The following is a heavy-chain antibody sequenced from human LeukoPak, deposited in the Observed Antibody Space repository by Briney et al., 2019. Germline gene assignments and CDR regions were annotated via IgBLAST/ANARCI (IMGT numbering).Heavy chain of an antibody. CDR3: ARGGATTLLAAAGTEFDY. Sequence: SETLSLTCAVSGGSFSGYYWSWIRQPPGKGLEWIGEINHSGSTNYNPSLKSRVTISVDTSKNQFSLKLSSVTAADTAVYYCARGGATTLLAAAGTEFDYWGQGTLVTVSS. V-gene: IGHV4-34*01. J-gene: IGHJ4*02. CDR2: INHSGST. CDR1: GGSFSGYY. D-gene: IGHD6-13*01.